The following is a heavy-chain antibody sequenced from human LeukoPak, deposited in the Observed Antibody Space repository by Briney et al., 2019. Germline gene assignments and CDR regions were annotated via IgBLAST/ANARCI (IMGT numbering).Heavy chain of an antibody. J-gene: IGHJ3*02. Sequence: SETLSLTCAVSGGSISSGGYSWSWIRQPPGKGLEWIGYIYHSGSTYYNPSLESRVTISVDRSKNQFSLKLSSVTAADTAVYYCARGSAYYDSSGYQAFDIWGQGTMVTVSS. CDR2: IYHSGST. CDR1: GGSISSGGYS. CDR3: ARGSAYYDSSGYQAFDI. V-gene: IGHV4-30-2*01. D-gene: IGHD3-22*01.